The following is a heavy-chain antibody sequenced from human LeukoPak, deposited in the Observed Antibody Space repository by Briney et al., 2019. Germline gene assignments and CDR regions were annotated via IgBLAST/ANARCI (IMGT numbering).Heavy chain of an antibody. CDR2: ISGSGGGT. V-gene: IGHV3-23*01. CDR1: GFTFSSYA. J-gene: IGHJ4*02. CDR3: AKAIVATITLLDY. D-gene: IGHD5-12*01. Sequence: GGSLRLSCAASGFTFSSYAMSWVRQAPGKGLEWVSAISGSGGGTYYADSVKGRFTISRDNSKNTLYLQMNSLRAEDTAVYYCAKAIVATITLLDYWGQGTLVTVSS.